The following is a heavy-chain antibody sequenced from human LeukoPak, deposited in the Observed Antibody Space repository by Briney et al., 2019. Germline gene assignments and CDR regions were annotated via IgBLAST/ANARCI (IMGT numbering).Heavy chain of an antibody. V-gene: IGHV3-7*01. CDR3: GGFEYEAGLGW. J-gene: IGHJ4*02. CDR2: IKPDGSET. Sequence: GGSLRLSCAASGFMFNDYCMMWVRQAPGEGLEWVAKIKPDGSETYYMGSVRGRFTISRDNAKNLLYLQMNNLRGEDTAVYYCGGFEYEAGLGWWGQGTLVAVST. CDR1: GFMFNDYC. D-gene: IGHD6-19*01.